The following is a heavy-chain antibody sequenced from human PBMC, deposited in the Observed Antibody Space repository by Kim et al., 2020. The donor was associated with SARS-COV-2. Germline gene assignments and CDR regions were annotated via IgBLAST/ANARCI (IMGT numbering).Heavy chain of an antibody. CDR2: ISYDGSNK. J-gene: IGHJ4*02. V-gene: IGHV3-30*18. Sequence: GGSLRLSCAASGFTFSSYGMHWVRQAPGKGLEWVAVISYDGSNKYYADSVKGRFTISRDNSKNTLYLQMNSLRAEDTAVYYCAKERVHHPYYFDYWGQGTLVTVSS. CDR3: AKERVHHPYYFDY. CDR1: GFTFSSYG.